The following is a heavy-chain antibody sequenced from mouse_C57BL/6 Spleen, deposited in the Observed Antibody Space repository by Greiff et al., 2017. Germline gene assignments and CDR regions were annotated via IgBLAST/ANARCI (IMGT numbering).Heavy chain of an antibody. J-gene: IGHJ3*01. V-gene: IGHV1-55*01. CDR1: GYTFTSYW. CDR2: IYPGSGST. CDR3: ARGGLRRGGAWFAY. Sequence: QVQLQQPGAELVKPGASVKMSCKASGYTFTSYWITWVKQRPGQGLEWIGDIYPGSGSTNYNEKFKSKATLTVDTSSSTAYMQLSSLTSEDSAVYYCARGGLRRGGAWFAYWGQGTLVTVST. D-gene: IGHD2-4*01.